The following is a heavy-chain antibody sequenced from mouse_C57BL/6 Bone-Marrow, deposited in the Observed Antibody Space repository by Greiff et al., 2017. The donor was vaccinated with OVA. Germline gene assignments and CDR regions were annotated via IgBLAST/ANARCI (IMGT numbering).Heavy chain of an antibody. Sequence: QVHVKQSGAELVKPGASVKISCKASGYAFSSYWMNWVKQRPGKGLEWIGQIYPGDGYTNYNGKFKGKATLTADKSSSTAYMQLSSLTSEDSAVYFCAREDYGNYGYYFDYWGQGTTLTVSS. CDR2: IYPGDGYT. J-gene: IGHJ2*01. CDR3: AREDYGNYGYYFDY. V-gene: IGHV1-80*01. CDR1: GYAFSSYW. D-gene: IGHD2-1*01.